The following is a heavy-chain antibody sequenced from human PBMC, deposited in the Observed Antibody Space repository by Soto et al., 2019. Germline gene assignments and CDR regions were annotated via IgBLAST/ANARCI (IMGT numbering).Heavy chain of an antibody. J-gene: IGHJ5*02. V-gene: IGHV4-31*03. Sequence: SVPLSLSCSLPGYSVCCGGYYWSWIRQHPGKGLEWIGYIYYSRSTYYNPSLKSRVTISVDTPKNQFSLKLSSVTAADTAVHYCARSVFPWGQGTLVTVS. CDR3: ARSVFP. CDR2: IYYSRST. CDR1: GYSVCCGGYY.